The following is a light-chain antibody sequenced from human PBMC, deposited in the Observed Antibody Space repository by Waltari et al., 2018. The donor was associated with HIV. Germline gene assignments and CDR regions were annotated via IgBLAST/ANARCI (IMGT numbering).Light chain of an antibody. CDR2: GKN. J-gene: IGLJ1*01. Sequence: SSELTQDPAVSVALGQTVRITCQGDSLRSYYASWYQQKPGQAPVLVIYGKNHRPSGIPDRFSGSSSGNTASLTITGAQAEDEADYYCNSRDSSGNHLYVFGTGTKVTVL. CDR3: NSRDSSGNHLYV. CDR1: SLRSYY. V-gene: IGLV3-19*01.